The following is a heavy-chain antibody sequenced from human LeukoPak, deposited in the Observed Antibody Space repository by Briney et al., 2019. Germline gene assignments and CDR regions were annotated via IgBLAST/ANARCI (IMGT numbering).Heavy chain of an antibody. D-gene: IGHD3-16*01. CDR1: GFTFSSYS. CDR3: APIGGWGTYPLDY. V-gene: IGHV3-21*04. CDR2: ISSSSSYI. J-gene: IGHJ4*02. Sequence: GGSLRLSCAASGFTFSSYSMNWVRQAPGQGLVWVSSISSSSSYIYYADSVKGRFTISRDNAKNSLYLQMNSLRVDDTAVYYCAPIGGWGTYPLDYWGQGPLVTVSS.